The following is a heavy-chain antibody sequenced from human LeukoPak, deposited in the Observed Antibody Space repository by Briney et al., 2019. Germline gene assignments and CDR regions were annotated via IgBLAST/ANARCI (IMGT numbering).Heavy chain of an antibody. D-gene: IGHD1-26*01. CDR1: GYTFTSYD. CDR3: ARVGRSRGSLPNFFYYMDV. J-gene: IGHJ6*03. V-gene: IGHV1-69*05. CDR2: IIPMFGST. Sequence: GASVKVSCKASGYTFTSYDINWVRQAPGQGLEWMGGIIPMFGSTDYAQKFQGRVTITTDQSTSTVYMELSSLNSEDTAVYYCARVGRSRGSLPNFFYYMDVWGKGTTVTVSS.